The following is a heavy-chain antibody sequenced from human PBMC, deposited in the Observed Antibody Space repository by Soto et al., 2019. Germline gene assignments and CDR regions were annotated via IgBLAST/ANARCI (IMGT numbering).Heavy chain of an antibody. Sequence: EVQLVESGGGLVQPGGSLRLSCAASGFTFSDYWMHWVRQAPGKGLVWVSRISSGGSSTDYADSVKGRFIVFRDNAKDTLYLQMNSLRAEDTAVYYCARVLTSEDGHYYYALDVWGQGTTVTVSS. CDR2: ISSGGSST. V-gene: IGHV3-74*01. CDR3: ARVLTSEDGHYYYALDV. J-gene: IGHJ6*02. CDR1: GFTFSDYW.